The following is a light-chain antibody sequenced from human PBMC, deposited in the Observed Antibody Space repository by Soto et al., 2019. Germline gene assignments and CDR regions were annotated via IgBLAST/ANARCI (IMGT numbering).Light chain of an antibody. Sequence: EIVLTQSPGTLSLSPGERATLSCRASQSVSSNYLAWYQQKPGQAPRLLIYGASSGATGIPDRFSGSGSGTDFTLTISRLEPEDFAVYYCQQYVTSPWTFGEGTKVEIK. CDR1: QSVSSNY. CDR3: QQYVTSPWT. J-gene: IGKJ1*01. V-gene: IGKV3-20*01. CDR2: GAS.